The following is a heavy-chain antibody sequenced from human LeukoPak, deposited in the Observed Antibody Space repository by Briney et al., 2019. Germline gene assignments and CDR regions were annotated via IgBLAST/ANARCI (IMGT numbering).Heavy chain of an antibody. CDR2: ISTGGSTI. CDR3: ATTTSSGWAPFDY. V-gene: IGHV3-48*01. J-gene: IGHJ4*02. Sequence: RGSLRLSCVASGFNFYSFTLNWVRQAPGKGLEWVSYISTGGSTIYYRDSVKGRFTISIDNDKNTLFLQMNHLTADDTAVYYCATTTSSGWAPFDYWGQGTLVAVSS. CDR1: GFNFYSFT. D-gene: IGHD6-25*01.